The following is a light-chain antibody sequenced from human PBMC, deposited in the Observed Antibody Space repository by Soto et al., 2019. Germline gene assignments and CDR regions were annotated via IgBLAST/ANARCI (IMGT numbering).Light chain of an antibody. V-gene: IGKV3-20*01. J-gene: IGKJ5*01. CDR2: GAA. CDR1: QSVSTF. Sequence: EIVMTQSPATLSLSPGGRATLSCRASQSVSTFLSSYQQKTGQAPRLLIYGAASRATGIPDRFSGSGSGPEFTLPISRLEPEDVAVYYCQQYGSSPPSTFGQGTRLENK. CDR3: QQYGSSPPST.